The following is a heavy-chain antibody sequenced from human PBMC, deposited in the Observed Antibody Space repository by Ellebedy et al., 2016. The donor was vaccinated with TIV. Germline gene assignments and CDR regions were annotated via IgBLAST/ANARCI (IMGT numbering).Heavy chain of an antibody. CDR2: IYAGGTT. V-gene: IGHV3-53*01. J-gene: IGHJ4*02. CDR1: GFSVTNNY. CDR3: AMVDNLRWYYFDS. D-gene: IGHD3-9*01. Sequence: GGSLRLSCAASGFSVTNNYMSWVCQAPGQGLEWVSLIYAGGTTNYADSVKGRFTISRDTSNNTVHLEMTILRAEDTAIYYCAMVDNLRWYYFDSWGQGTLVTVSS.